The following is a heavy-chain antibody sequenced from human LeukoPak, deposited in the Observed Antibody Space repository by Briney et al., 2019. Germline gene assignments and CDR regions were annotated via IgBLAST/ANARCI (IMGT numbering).Heavy chain of an antibody. D-gene: IGHD2-2*01. CDR2: IRYDGSNK. Sequence: GGSLRLSCAASGFTFSSYGMHWVRQAPGKGLEWVAFIRYDGSNKYYADSVKGRITISRDNSKNTLYLQMNSLRAEDTAVYYCARGEAEGSTSFWSWGGHQGWFDPWGQGTLVTVSS. J-gene: IGHJ5*02. CDR1: GFTFSSYG. V-gene: IGHV3-30*02. CDR3: ARGEAEGSTSFWSWGGHQGWFDP.